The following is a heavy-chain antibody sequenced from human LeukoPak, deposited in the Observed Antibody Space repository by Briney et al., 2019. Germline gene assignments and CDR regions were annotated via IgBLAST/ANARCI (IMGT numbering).Heavy chain of an antibody. CDR3: ARDLSDSSGWWLDY. D-gene: IGHD6-19*01. CDR2: ISAYNGNT. CDR1: GGTFISHA. Sequence: GSSVKVSCKASGGTFISHAISWVRQAPGQGLEWMGWISAYNGNTNYAQKLQGRVTMTTDTSTSTAYMELRSLRSDDTAVYYCARDLSDSSGWWLDYWGQGTLVTVSS. V-gene: IGHV1-18*01. J-gene: IGHJ4*02.